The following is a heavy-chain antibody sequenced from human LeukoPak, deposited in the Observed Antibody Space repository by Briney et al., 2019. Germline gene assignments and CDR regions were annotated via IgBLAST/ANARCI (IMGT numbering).Heavy chain of an antibody. D-gene: IGHD6-19*01. V-gene: IGHV3-23*01. J-gene: IGHJ4*02. CDR2: ISGSSDYT. Sequence: GGSLRLSCAASGFTFGTYAMSWVRQAPGKGLEWVSAISGSSDYTFYADSVKGRFTISRDNSKNTLYLQMNSLRAEDTAVYYCASTSGWYEPIDYWGQGTLVTVSS. CDR1: GFTFGTYA. CDR3: ASTSGWYEPIDY.